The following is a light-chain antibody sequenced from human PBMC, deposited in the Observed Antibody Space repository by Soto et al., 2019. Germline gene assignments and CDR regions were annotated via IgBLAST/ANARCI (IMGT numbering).Light chain of an antibody. CDR3: QHYDSRPYT. CDR1: HSVRSCY. Sequence: SVLTHSPGTLSCSAGEVVTLSCRASHSVRSCYLPWYQHKPGQAPRLLIYGAFVRATGIPDRFSGSGSGTDFTLTISRLEPEDFAVYYCQHYDSRPYTFGQGTKVDNK. J-gene: IGKJ2*01. V-gene: IGKV3-20*01. CDR2: GAF.